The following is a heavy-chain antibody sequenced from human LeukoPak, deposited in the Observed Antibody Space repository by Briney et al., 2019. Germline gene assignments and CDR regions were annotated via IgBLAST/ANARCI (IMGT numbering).Heavy chain of an antibody. Sequence: GGSLRLSCAASGFTFSNAWMSWVRQAPGKGLEWVANIKQDGSEKYYVDSVKGRFTISRDNAKNPLYLQMNSLRAEDTAVYYCATDRGYLQFDYWGQGTLVTVSS. CDR2: IKQDGSEK. D-gene: IGHD5-24*01. CDR3: ATDRGYLQFDY. CDR1: GFTFSNAW. J-gene: IGHJ4*02. V-gene: IGHV3-7*01.